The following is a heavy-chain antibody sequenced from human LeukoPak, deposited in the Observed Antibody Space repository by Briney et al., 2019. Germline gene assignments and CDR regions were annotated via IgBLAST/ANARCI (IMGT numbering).Heavy chain of an antibody. J-gene: IGHJ4*02. D-gene: IGHD6-19*01. CDR3: ARVLAGYFDY. Sequence: SQTLSLTCTVSGGSISSGGYYWSWIRQHPRKGLEWIGYIYYSGSTYYNPSLKSRVTISVDTSKNQFSLKLSSVTAADTAVYYCARVLAGYFDYWGQGTLVTVSS. CDR1: GGSISSGGYY. V-gene: IGHV4-31*03. CDR2: IYYSGST.